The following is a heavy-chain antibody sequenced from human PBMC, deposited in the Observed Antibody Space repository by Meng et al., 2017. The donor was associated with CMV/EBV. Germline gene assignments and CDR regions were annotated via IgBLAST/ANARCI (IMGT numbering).Heavy chain of an antibody. CDR1: GFTFNNAW. D-gene: IGHD1-1*01. CDR3: TTPPEGTVDY. J-gene: IGHJ4*02. V-gene: IGHV3-15*01. Sequence: ESLKISCAASGFTFNNAWMSWVRQAPGKGLEWVGRIKSKTDGGTTDYAAPVKGRFTISRDDSKNTLYLQMNSLKTEDTAVYYCTTPPEGTVDYWGQGTLVTVSS. CDR2: IKSKTDGGTT.